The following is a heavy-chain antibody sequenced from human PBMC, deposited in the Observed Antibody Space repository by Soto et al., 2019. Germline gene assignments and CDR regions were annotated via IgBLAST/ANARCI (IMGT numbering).Heavy chain of an antibody. D-gene: IGHD3-10*01. Sequence: SETLSLTCSVSGVSISSTNYFWGWIRQPPGKGLEWIASISYSGSTYYTPPLRSRISISADTSKSHFSLKLSSVTAADTAVYYCVSYIAMIWGVDYWGQGTLVTVSS. J-gene: IGHJ4*02. V-gene: IGHV4-39*02. CDR3: VSYIAMIWGVDY. CDR1: GVSISSTNYF. CDR2: ISYSGST.